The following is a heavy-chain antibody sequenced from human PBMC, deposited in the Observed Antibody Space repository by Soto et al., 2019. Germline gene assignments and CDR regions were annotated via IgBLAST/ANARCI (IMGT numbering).Heavy chain of an antibody. CDR2: IIPIFGTA. D-gene: IGHD3-22*01. Sequence: SVKVSCKASGGTFSSYAISWVRQAPGQGLEWMGGIIPIFGTANYAQKFQGRVTITADESTSTAYMELSSLRSEDTAVYYCARHYNYYDSSGYYYAFQHWGQGTLVTVSS. V-gene: IGHV1-69*13. CDR3: ARHYNYYDSSGYYYAFQH. CDR1: GGTFSSYA. J-gene: IGHJ1*01.